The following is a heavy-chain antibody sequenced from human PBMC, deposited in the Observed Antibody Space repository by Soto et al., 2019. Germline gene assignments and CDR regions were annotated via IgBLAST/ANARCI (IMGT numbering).Heavy chain of an antibody. V-gene: IGHV4-61*01. J-gene: IGHJ4*02. CDR1: GGPVSNKTYY. Sequence: NPSETLSLTCSVSGGPVSNKTYYWSRIRQPPGKRLEWIGYVYYSGTTNYNPSLKSRVTISVDLSKNQFSLRLSSVTTADTALYYCARTTAVPNTLRSRYFFDYWGQGTLVTVSS. D-gene: IGHD4-17*01. CDR2: VYYSGTT. CDR3: ARTTAVPNTLRSRYFFDY.